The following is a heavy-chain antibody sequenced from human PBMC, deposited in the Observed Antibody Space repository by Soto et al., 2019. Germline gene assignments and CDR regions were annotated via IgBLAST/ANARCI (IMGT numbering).Heavy chain of an antibody. D-gene: IGHD6-19*01. CDR3: ARGSRIAVAGNYYYYGMDV. CDR1: GGTFSSYA. V-gene: IGHV1-69*12. Sequence: QVQLVQSGAEVKKPGSSVKVSCKASGGTFSSYAISWVRQAPGQGLEWMGGIIPIFGTANYAQKFQGRVPITADESTSTAYMELSSLRSEDTAVYYCARGSRIAVAGNYYYYGMDVWGQGTTVTVSS. CDR2: IIPIFGTA. J-gene: IGHJ6*02.